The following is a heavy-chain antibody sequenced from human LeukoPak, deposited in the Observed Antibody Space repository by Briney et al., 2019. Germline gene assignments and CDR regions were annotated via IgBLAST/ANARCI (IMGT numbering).Heavy chain of an antibody. CDR3: IVFGDSNH. Sequence: PGGSLRLSCAASGLTDSHNYVSWVRQAPGKGLEWVSAIHTSGDTCYADSVKGRFTISRDTSKNTLYLQIISLRVEDTAVYYCIVFGDSNHWGQGTRVTVSS. V-gene: IGHV3-53*01. D-gene: IGHD4-17*01. J-gene: IGHJ5*02. CDR2: IHTSGDT. CDR1: GLTDSHNY.